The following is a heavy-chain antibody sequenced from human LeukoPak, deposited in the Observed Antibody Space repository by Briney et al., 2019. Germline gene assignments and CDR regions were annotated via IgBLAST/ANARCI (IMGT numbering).Heavy chain of an antibody. CDR1: GGSISSYY. CDR2: IYYSGST. Sequence: PSETLSLTCTVSGGSISSYYWSWIRQPPGKGLEWIGYIYYSGSTNYNPSLKSRVTISVDTSKNQFSLKLSSVTAADTAVYYCARGPGYDSSAYYSLPFDYWGQGTLVTVSS. CDR3: ARGPGYDSSAYYSLPFDY. D-gene: IGHD3-22*01. J-gene: IGHJ4*02. V-gene: IGHV4-59*01.